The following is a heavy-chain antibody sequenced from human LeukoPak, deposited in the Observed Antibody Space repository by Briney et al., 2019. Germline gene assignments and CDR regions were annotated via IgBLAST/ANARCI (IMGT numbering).Heavy chain of an antibody. V-gene: IGHV3-7*01. CDR3: ARDLNYYDSSGSIPNFDY. Sequence: GGSLRLSCAASGFTFSSHWMSWVRQAPGKGLEWVANIKQDGSEKYYVDSVKGRFTISRDNAKNSLYLQMNSLRAEDTAVYYCARDLNYYDSSGSIPNFDYWGQGTLVTVSS. CDR1: GFTFSSHW. CDR2: IKQDGSEK. J-gene: IGHJ4*02. D-gene: IGHD3-22*01.